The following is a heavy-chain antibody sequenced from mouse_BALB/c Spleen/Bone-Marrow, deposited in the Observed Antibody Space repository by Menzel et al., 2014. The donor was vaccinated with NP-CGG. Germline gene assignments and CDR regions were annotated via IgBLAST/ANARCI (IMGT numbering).Heavy chain of an antibody. J-gene: IGHJ3*01. V-gene: IGHV1-61*01. CDR2: IDPSDSET. CDR1: GYTFTSYW. CDR3: ASNPRFAY. Sequence: LPGSGGELGRAGGSVKLSCKAFGYTFTSYWMKWGKERPGQGLEWIGMIDPSDSETHYNQMFKDKATLTVDKSSSTAYMQLSSLTSEDSAVYYCASNPRFAYWGQGTLVTVSA.